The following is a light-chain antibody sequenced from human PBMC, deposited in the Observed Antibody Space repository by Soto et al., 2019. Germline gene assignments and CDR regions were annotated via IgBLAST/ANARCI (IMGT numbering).Light chain of an antibody. J-gene: IGKJ1*01. CDR1: QSISTT. Sequence: EIVMTQSPATLSVSPGEGATLSCRASQSISTTVAWYQQKPGQAPRLLIYGASTRATGIPVRFTGSGSGTEFTLIISSLQSEDLAVYYCQQYTDWPTTFGRGTKVEIK. CDR2: GAS. V-gene: IGKV3-15*01. CDR3: QQYTDWPTT.